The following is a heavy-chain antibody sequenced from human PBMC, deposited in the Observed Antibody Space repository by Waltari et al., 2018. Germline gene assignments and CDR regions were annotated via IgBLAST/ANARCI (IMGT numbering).Heavy chain of an antibody. Sequence: QVQLQESGPGLVKPSQTLSLTCTVSGGSISSGSYYWSWIRPPAGKGLEWIGYIYTSGSTNYNPSLKSRVTISVDTSKNQFSLKLSSVTAADTAVYYCARDRWELNDYYGMDVWGQGTTVTVSS. CDR1: GGSISSGSYY. J-gene: IGHJ6*02. CDR2: IYTSGST. CDR3: ARDRWELNDYYGMDV. V-gene: IGHV4-61*09. D-gene: IGHD1-26*01.